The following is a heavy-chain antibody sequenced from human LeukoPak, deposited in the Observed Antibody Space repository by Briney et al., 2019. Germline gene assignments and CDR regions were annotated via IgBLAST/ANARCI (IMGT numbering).Heavy chain of an antibody. J-gene: IGHJ4*02. Sequence: GGSLRLSCAASGFTFSSYGMHWVRQAPGKGLEWVAFIRYDGSNKYYADSVKGRFTISRDNSKNTLYLQMSSLRADDTAVYFCAKGLYHYYGSGSYTLDFWGQGTLVTVSS. CDR3: AKGLYHYYGSGSYTLDF. V-gene: IGHV3-30*02. CDR1: GFTFSSYG. CDR2: IRYDGSNK. D-gene: IGHD3-10*01.